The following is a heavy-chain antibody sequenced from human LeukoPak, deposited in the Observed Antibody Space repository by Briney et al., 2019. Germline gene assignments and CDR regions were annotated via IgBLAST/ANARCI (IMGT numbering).Heavy chain of an antibody. V-gene: IGHV3-23*01. CDR3: AKSLLYGSGSYVTGWFDP. J-gene: IGHJ5*02. Sequence: GGSLRLSCAASGFTFSSYAMSWVRQAPGKGLEWVSAISGSADSTYYADSVKGRFTISRDNSKNTLYLQMNSLRAEDTAVYYCAKSLLYGSGSYVTGWFDPWGQGTLVTVSS. CDR1: GFTFSSYA. D-gene: IGHD3-10*01. CDR2: ISGSADST.